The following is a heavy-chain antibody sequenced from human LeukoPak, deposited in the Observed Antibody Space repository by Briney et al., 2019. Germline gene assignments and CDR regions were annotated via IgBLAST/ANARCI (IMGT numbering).Heavy chain of an antibody. V-gene: IGHV1-18*04. D-gene: IGHD2-2*01. J-gene: IGHJ5*02. CDR2: ISAYNGNT. CDR3: ARVKGPIVVGRFDP. CDR1: GYTFTSYY. Sequence: VASVKVSCKASGYTFTSYYMHWVRQAPGQGLEWMGWISAYNGNTNYAQKLQGRVTMTTDTFTSTAYMELRSLRSDDTAVYYCARVKGPIVVGRFDPWGQGTLVTVSS.